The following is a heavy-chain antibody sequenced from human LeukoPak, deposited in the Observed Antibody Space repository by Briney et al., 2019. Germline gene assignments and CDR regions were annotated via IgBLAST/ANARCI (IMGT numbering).Heavy chain of an antibody. J-gene: IGHJ4*02. Sequence: GESLKISGKGSGYSFISYGIGWVRQMPGKGLEWMGIIYPGDSDTRYSPSFQGQVTISADKSISTAYLQWSSLKASDTAMYYCASSNSQQLQIDYWGQGTLVTVSS. CDR3: ASSNSQQLQIDY. CDR1: GYSFISYG. V-gene: IGHV5-51*01. D-gene: IGHD6-13*01. CDR2: IYPGDSDT.